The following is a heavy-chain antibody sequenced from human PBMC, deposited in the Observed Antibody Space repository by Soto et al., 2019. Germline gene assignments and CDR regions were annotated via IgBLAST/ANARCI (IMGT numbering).Heavy chain of an antibody. CDR2: INQDGSAK. CDR3: GRGFGGTH. V-gene: IGHV3-7*05. CDR1: GFTFNNYY. J-gene: IGHJ4*02. D-gene: IGHD2-15*01. Sequence: EVKLVESGGGLVQPGGSLRLSCAASGFTFNNYYMVWVRQAPGRGLEWVANINQDGSAKYYVDSVKGRFTISRDNAKSSLYLHINSLRAEDTATYYCGRGFGGTHWGQGSLVTVSS.